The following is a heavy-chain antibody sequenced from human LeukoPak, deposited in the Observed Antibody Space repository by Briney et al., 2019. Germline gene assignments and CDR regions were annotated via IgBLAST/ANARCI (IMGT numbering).Heavy chain of an antibody. CDR1: GFAFSTYA. Sequence: PGGSLRLSCAASGFAFSTYAMTWVRQAPGKGLEWVSVIYSGGSTYYADSVKGRFTISRDNSKNTLYLQMNSLRAEDTAVYYCARGITMVRGVIISYNWFDPWGQGTLVTVSS. J-gene: IGHJ5*02. CDR3: ARGITMVRGVIISYNWFDP. D-gene: IGHD3-10*01. CDR2: IYSGGST. V-gene: IGHV3-53*01.